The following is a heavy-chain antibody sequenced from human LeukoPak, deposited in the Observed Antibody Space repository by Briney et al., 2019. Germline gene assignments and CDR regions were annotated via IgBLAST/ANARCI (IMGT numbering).Heavy chain of an antibody. J-gene: IGHJ4*02. Sequence: GGSLRLSCAASGFTFSTYAMSWVRQAPGKGVEWVSSISGGGVHTYYADSVKGRFSISRDNSKNTLYLQMTSLRAEDTAVYYWAKDGGGWYTTGWYYFDYWGQGTLVTVSS. D-gene: IGHD6-19*01. CDR3: AKDGGGWYTTGWYYFDY. CDR1: GFTFSTYA. V-gene: IGHV3-23*01. CDR2: ISGGGVHT.